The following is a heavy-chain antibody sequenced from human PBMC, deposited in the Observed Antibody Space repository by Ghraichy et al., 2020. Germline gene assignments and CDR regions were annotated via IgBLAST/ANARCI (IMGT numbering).Heavy chain of an antibody. CDR2: IWYDGSNK. J-gene: IGHJ6*02. CDR1: GFTFSSYG. D-gene: IGHD4-11*01. Sequence: GGSLRLSCAASGFTFSSYGMHWVRQAPGKGLEWVAVIWYDGSNKYYADSVKGRFTISRDNSKNTLYLQMNSLRAEDTAVYYCARLQYPLVGVYYGMDVWGQGTTVTVSS. V-gene: IGHV3-33*08. CDR3: ARLQYPLVGVYYGMDV.